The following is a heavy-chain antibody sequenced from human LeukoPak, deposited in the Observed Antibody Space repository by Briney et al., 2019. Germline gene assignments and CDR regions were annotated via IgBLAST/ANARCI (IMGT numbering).Heavy chain of an antibody. CDR2: ISGSGGST. CDR1: GFTFSSYA. Sequence: GGSLRLSCAASGFTFSSYAMSWVRQAPGKGLEWVSAISGSGGSTYYADSVKGRFTISRDNSKNTLYLQMNSLRAEDTAVYYCANNVAYCGGDCYPPPYFDYWGQGTLVTVSS. D-gene: IGHD2-21*02. J-gene: IGHJ4*02. CDR3: ANNVAYCGGDCYPPPYFDY. V-gene: IGHV3-23*01.